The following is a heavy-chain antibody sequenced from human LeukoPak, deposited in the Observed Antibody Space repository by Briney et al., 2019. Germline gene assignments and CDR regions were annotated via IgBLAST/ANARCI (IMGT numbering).Heavy chain of an antibody. CDR1: DFTFSRYS. Sequence: PGGSLRLSCAASDFTFSRYSMNWFRQAQGEGLEWVSSISSSGHDIYYADSVKGRFTISRDNAKNSLYLQMNSLRAEDTAVYYCARDPLEGSWYFDLWGRGTLVTVSS. J-gene: IGHJ2*01. CDR2: ISSSGHDI. D-gene: IGHD5-24*01. V-gene: IGHV3-21*01. CDR3: ARDPLEGSWYFDL.